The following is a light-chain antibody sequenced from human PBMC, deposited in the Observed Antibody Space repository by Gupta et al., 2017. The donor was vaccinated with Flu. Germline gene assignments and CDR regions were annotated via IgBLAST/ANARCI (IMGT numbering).Light chain of an antibody. J-gene: IGKJ2*01. CDR2: KAS. V-gene: IGKV1-5*03. CDR1: QSISRW. CDR3: QQYDSFSLYT. Sequence: DIQMTQSPSTLSASVGDRVTITCRASQSISRWLDWYQQKPGKAPKLLIYKASSLQRGVPSRFSGSGSGTELTLTISSLQPDDIATYYCQQYDSFSLYTFGQGTKLDIK.